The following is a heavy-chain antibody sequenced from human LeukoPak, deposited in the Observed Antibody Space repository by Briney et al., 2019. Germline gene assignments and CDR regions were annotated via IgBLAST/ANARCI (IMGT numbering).Heavy chain of an antibody. D-gene: IGHD5-24*01. Sequence: ASVKVFCKASGYTFTGYYMHWVRQAPGQGLEWMGWINPNSGGTNYAQKFQGRVTMTRDTSISPASMELSRLRSGDTAVYYCARDLAFGEMVTNRGAFDIWGQGTMVTVSS. CDR3: ARDLAFGEMVTNRGAFDI. V-gene: IGHV1-2*02. J-gene: IGHJ3*02. CDR1: GYTFTGYY. CDR2: INPNSGGT.